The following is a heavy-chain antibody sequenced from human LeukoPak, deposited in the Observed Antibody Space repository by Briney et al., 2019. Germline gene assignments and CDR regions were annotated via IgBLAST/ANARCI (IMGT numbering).Heavy chain of an antibody. Sequence: PGGSLRLSCAASGFTVSSNYMSWVRQAPGKGLEWVSVIYSGGSTYYADSVKGRFTVSRDNPKNTVYLQMNSLRTEDTTVYYCARDWGATVTTRGYTDYWGQGTLVTVS. J-gene: IGHJ4*02. CDR3: ARDWGATVTTRGYTDY. D-gene: IGHD4-17*01. V-gene: IGHV3-53*05. CDR1: GFTVSSNY. CDR2: IYSGGST.